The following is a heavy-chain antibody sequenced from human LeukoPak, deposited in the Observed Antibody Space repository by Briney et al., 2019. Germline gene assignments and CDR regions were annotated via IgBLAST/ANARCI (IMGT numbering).Heavy chain of an antibody. CDR3: AKVNWGDY. V-gene: IGHV3-23*01. CDR2: ISPSGDTT. CDR1: GVTFSSYW. D-gene: IGHD7-27*01. J-gene: IGHJ4*02. Sequence: GGSLRLSCAGSGVTFSSYWMSWVRQAPGKGLEWVSGISPSGDTTYYADSVKGRFTISRDNSKNTLYLQMNSLRAEDTAVYYCAKVNWGDYWGQGTLVIVSS.